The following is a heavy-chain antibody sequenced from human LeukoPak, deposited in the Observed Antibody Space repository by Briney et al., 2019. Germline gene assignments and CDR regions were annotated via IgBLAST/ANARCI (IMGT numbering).Heavy chain of an antibody. J-gene: IGHJ6*03. CDR3: AKDGQRFLESYYYMDV. V-gene: IGHV3-23*01. CDR1: GFTFSTYG. Sequence: PGGSLRLSCAASGFTFSTYGMTWVRQAPGKGLEWVSAIGGGGLKTYYADSAKGRFTISRDDSTNTLFLQMNSLRAEDTAVYYCAKDGQRFLESYYYMDVWGKGATVTVS. CDR2: IGGGGLKT. D-gene: IGHD3-3*01.